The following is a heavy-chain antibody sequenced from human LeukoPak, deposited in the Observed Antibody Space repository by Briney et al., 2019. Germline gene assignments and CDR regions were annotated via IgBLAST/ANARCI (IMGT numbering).Heavy chain of an antibody. J-gene: IGHJ3*02. CDR3: ARDRSIAAPSDAFDI. CDR1: GFTVSSNY. CDR2: IYSGGST. Sequence: GGSLRLSCAASGFTVSSNYMSWVRQAPGKGLKWVSVIYSGGSTYYADSVKGRFTISRDNSKNTLYLQMNSLRAEDTAVYYCARDRSIAAPSDAFDIWGQGTMVTVSS. V-gene: IGHV3-53*01. D-gene: IGHD6-6*01.